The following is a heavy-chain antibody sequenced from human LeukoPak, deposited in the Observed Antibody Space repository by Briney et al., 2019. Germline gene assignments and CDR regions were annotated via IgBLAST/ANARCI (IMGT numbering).Heavy chain of an antibody. CDR1: GGTFSSYA. J-gene: IGHJ5*02. Sequence: ASVKVSCKASGGTFSSYAISWVRQAPGQGLEWMGGIIPIFGTANYAQKFQGRVTITADKSTSTAYMELSSLRSEDTAVYYCARDGSIAAAGYNWFDPWGQGTLVTVSS. CDR2: IIPIFGTA. D-gene: IGHD6-13*01. CDR3: ARDGSIAAAGYNWFDP. V-gene: IGHV1-69*06.